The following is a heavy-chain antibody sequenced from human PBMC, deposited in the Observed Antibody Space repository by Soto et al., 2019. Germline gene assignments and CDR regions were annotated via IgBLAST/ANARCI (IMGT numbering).Heavy chain of an antibody. CDR1: GFTFSIYA. Sequence: QVQLVESGGGVVQPGRSLRLSCAASGFTFSIYALHWVRQAPGKGLEWVAVISYDGSNKDYADSVKGRFTISRDNSKNTLYLQMNSLRAEDTAVYYCARGPSSLTRFDYWGQGTLVTVSS. CDR2: ISYDGSNK. D-gene: IGHD2-2*01. V-gene: IGHV3-30-3*01. J-gene: IGHJ4*02. CDR3: ARGPSSLTRFDY.